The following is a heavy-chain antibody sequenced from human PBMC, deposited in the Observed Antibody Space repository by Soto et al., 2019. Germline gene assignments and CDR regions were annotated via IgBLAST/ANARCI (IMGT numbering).Heavy chain of an antibody. V-gene: IGHV4-4*02. CDR1: GGSISNNNC. J-gene: IGHJ6*02. Sequence: QVQLQESGPGLVKPSGALSLTCAVSGGSISNNNCWNWVRQPPGKGLEWIGEIYHSGTANYNPSLKGRATISVDKSNNQFSLTLNSVTAADTAVYYCARRRITTFGVVITGYGMDVWGQGTTVTVSS. D-gene: IGHD3-3*01. CDR2: IYHSGTA. CDR3: ARRRITTFGVVITGYGMDV.